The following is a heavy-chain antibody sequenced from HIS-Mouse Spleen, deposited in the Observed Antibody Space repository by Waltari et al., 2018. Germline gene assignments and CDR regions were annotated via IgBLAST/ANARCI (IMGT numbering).Heavy chain of an antibody. J-gene: IGHJ3*02. V-gene: IGHV4-39*07. Sequence: QLQLQESGPGLVKPSETLSLTCTVPGGSISSSSYSWGWIRQPPGKGLEWIGSIYYSGSTYYNPSLKSRVTISVDTSKNQFSLKLSSVTAADTAVYYCARVPGDYSGAFDIWGQGTMVTVSS. CDR3: ARVPGDYSGAFDI. D-gene: IGHD4-17*01. CDR2: IYYSGST. CDR1: GGSISSSSYS.